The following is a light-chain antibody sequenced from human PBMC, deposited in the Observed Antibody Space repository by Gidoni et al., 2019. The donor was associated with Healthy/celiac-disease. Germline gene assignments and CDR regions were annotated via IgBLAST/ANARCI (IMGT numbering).Light chain of an antibody. Sequence: QSVLTQPPSASGTPGQRVTISCSGSSSNIGSNYVYWYQQLPGTAPKLLIYRNNQRPSVVHDRCSGSKSGTSASLAISGLRSEDEADYYCAAWDDSLSGRVFGGGTKLTVL. V-gene: IGLV1-47*01. CDR1: SSNIGSNY. CDR2: RNN. J-gene: IGLJ3*02. CDR3: AAWDDSLSGRV.